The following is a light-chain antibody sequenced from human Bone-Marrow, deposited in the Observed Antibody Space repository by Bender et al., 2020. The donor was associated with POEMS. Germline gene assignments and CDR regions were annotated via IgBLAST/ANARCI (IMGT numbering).Light chain of an antibody. CDR3: SSYTSITTLGVV. CDR1: SSNTGSGYD. J-gene: IGLJ2*01. V-gene: IGLV1-40*01. Sequence: QSVLTQPPSVSGAPGQRVTISCTGSSSNTGSGYDINWYQHLPGTAPKLLIYGYNNRPSGVSNRFSGSKSGSTASLTISGLQAEDEADYYCSSYTSITTLGVVFGGGTKLTVL. CDR2: GYN.